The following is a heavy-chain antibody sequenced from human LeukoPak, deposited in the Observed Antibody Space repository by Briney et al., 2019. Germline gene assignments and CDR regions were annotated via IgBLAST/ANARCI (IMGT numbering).Heavy chain of an antibody. CDR2: ISAYNGNT. Sequence: ASVKVSCKASGYTFTSYGISWVRQAPGQGPEWMGWISAYNGNTNYAQKLQGRVTMTTDTSTSTAYMELRSLRSDDTAVYYCARVYISAQLLSWFDPWGQGTLVTVSS. V-gene: IGHV1-18*01. CDR3: ARVYISAQLLSWFDP. D-gene: IGHD2-2*01. CDR1: GYTFTSYG. J-gene: IGHJ5*02.